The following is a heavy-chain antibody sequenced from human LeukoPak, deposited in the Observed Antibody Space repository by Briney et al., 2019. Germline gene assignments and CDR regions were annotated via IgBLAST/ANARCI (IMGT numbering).Heavy chain of an antibody. D-gene: IGHD3-22*01. CDR1: GFTVSTNY. Sequence: SGGSLRLSCAASGFTVSTNYMSWGRQAPGKGLEWVSVIYSDGRTYYADSVKGRFTISRDNSKNTVYLQMNSLRAGDTAVYYCARGQYFDSSGYYPPDYWGQGTLVTVSS. J-gene: IGHJ4*02. CDR2: IYSDGRT. CDR3: ARGQYFDSSGYYPPDY. V-gene: IGHV3-53*01.